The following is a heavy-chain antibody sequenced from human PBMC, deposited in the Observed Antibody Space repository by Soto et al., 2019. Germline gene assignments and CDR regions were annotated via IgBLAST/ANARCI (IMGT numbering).Heavy chain of an antibody. V-gene: IGHV4-59*01. CDR3: ARTYYDFWSGYWRWFDP. D-gene: IGHD3-3*01. Sequence: PSATLSLTCTVSGGSISSYYWSWIRQPPGKGLEWIGYIYYNGSTNYNPSLKSRVTISVDTSKNQFSLKLSSVTAADTAVYYCARTYYDFWSGYWRWFDPWGQGTLVTVSS. J-gene: IGHJ5*02. CDR1: GGSISSYY. CDR2: IYYNGST.